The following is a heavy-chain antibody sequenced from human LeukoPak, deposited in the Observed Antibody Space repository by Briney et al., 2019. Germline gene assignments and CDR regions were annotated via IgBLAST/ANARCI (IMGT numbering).Heavy chain of an antibody. CDR1: GFTFSSYS. CDR2: IYSGGST. Sequence: GGSLRLSCAASGFTFSSYSMSWVRQAPGKGLEWVSVIYSGGSTYYADSVKGRFTISRDNSKNTLYLQMNSLRAEDTAVYYCARDGLDPFDYWGQGTLVTVSS. D-gene: IGHD3/OR15-3a*01. V-gene: IGHV3-53*01. J-gene: IGHJ4*02. CDR3: ARDGLDPFDY.